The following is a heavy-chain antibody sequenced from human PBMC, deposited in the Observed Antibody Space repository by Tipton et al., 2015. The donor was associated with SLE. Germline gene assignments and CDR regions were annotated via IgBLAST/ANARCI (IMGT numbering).Heavy chain of an antibody. V-gene: IGHV4-59*02. D-gene: IGHD3-3*01. CDR1: GGSVTGYY. J-gene: IGHJ4*02. CDR3: ASARKGVGDPYYFDY. CDR2: IFYTGGT. Sequence: TLSLTCIVSGGSVTGYYWSWIRQPPGKGLEWIGHIFYTGGTNYHPSLKSRVAMSIDTSKNQFSLKLTSVTAADTAVYYCASARKGVGDPYYFDYWGEGTRVAGSS.